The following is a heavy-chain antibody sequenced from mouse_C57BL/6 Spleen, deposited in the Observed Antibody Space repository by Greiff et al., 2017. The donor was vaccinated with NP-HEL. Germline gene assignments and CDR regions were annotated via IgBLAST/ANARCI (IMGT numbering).Heavy chain of an antibody. CDR3: ARNEDYYGSSYGYFDY. CDR1: GFSLTSYG. V-gene: IGHV2-2*01. CDR2: IWSGGST. Sequence: QVQLKESGPGLVQPSQSLSITCTVSGFSLTSYGVHWVRQSPGKGLEWLGVIWSGGSTDYNAAFISRLSISKDNSKSQVFFKMNSLQADDTAIYYCARNEDYYGSSYGYFDYWGQGTTLTVSS. J-gene: IGHJ2*01. D-gene: IGHD1-1*01.